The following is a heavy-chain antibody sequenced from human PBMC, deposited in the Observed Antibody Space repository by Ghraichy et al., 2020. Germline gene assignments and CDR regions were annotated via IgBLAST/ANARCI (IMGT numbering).Heavy chain of an antibody. D-gene: IGHD4-17*01. CDR2: IYSGGSA. CDR1: GFTVSSNY. V-gene: IGHV3-66*01. Sequence: GGSLRLSCAASGFTVSSNYMSWVRQAPGKGLEWVSVIYSGGSAYYADSVKGRFTISRDNSKNTLYLQMNSLRAEDTAVYYCARGYGDYGYYFDYWGQGTLVTVSS. CDR3: ARGYGDYGYYFDY. J-gene: IGHJ4*02.